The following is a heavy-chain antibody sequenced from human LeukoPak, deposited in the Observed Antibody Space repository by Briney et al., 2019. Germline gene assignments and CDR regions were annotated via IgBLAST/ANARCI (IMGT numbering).Heavy chain of an antibody. V-gene: IGHV1-18*01. CDR3: ARNRRVFGEVIFGDVFDI. CDR1: GYTFTSYG. J-gene: IGHJ3*02. CDR2: ISAYNGNT. Sequence: ASVKVSCKASGYTFTSYGISWVRQAPGQGLEWMGWISAYNGNTNYAQKLQGRVTMTTDTSTSTAYTELRSLRSEDAAVYYCARNRRVFGEVIFGDVFDIGGQGTMVTVSS. D-gene: IGHD3-16*02.